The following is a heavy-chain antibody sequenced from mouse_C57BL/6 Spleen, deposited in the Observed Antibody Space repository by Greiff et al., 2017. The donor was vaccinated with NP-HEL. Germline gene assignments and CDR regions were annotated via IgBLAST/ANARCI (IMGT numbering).Heavy chain of an antibody. J-gene: IGHJ1*03. V-gene: IGHV5-16*01. CDR3: ARETGTLYWYFDV. CDR1: GFTLSDYY. Sequence: EVKLVESEGGLVQPGSSMKLSCTASGFTLSDYYMAWVRQVPEKGLEWVANINYDGSSTYYLDSLKSRFIISRDNAKNSLYLQMVSLKSEDTATYYCARETGTLYWYFDVWGTVTTVTVSS. CDR2: INYDGSST. D-gene: IGHD4-1*01.